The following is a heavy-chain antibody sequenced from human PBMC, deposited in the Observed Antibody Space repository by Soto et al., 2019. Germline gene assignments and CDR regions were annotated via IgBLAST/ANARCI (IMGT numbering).Heavy chain of an antibody. J-gene: IGHJ4*02. D-gene: IGHD1-26*01. Sequence: SGPTLVNPTQTLTLTCTFSGSSLTSSGISVSWIRQSPGRALEWLALIDWSDDKYHNTSLKTRLTISKDTSKNQVVLTMTSMDPVDTATYYCARTHVAGAIPWYYFDFWGQGTLVTVSS. CDR2: IDWSDDK. CDR1: GSSLTSSGIS. CDR3: ARTHVAGAIPWYYFDF. V-gene: IGHV2-70*01.